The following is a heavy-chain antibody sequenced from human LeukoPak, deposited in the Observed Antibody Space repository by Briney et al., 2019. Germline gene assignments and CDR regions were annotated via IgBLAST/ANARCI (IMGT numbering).Heavy chain of an antibody. Sequence: ASEKVSCKASGYTFTSYGISWVRQAPGQGLEWMGWISAYNGNTNYAQKLQGRVTMTTDTSTSTAYMELRSLRSDDTAVYYCARARIAAALHAYYYGMDVWGQGTTVTVSS. V-gene: IGHV1-18*01. J-gene: IGHJ6*02. CDR1: GYTFTSYG. CDR2: ISAYNGNT. CDR3: ARARIAAALHAYYYGMDV. D-gene: IGHD6-13*01.